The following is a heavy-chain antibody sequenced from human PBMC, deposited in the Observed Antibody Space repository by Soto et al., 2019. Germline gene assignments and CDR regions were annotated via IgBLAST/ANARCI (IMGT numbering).Heavy chain of an antibody. Sequence: PGGSLRLSCAASGLTFSSYWMYWVRQAPGKGLVWVSRINPDGTSTSYADSVKGRFTISRDNAKNMLFLQMNSLRAEDTAVYYCARSVHSDYWGQGTLVTVSS. CDR1: GLTFSSYW. CDR2: INPDGTST. J-gene: IGHJ4*02. V-gene: IGHV3-74*01. CDR3: ARSVHSDY.